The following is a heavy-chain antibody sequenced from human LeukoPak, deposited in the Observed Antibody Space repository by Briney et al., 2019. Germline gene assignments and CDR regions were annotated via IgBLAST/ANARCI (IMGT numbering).Heavy chain of an antibody. CDR2: INPNSGGT. D-gene: IGHD2-2*01. Sequence: VASVKVSCKASGYTFTGYYMHWVRQAPGQGLEWMGWINPNSGGTNYAQKFQGRVTMTRDTSISTAYMELSRLRSDDTAVYYCASSYCSSTSCYRVYFDYWGQGTLVTVSS. CDR1: GYTFTGYY. CDR3: ASSYCSSTSCYRVYFDY. J-gene: IGHJ4*02. V-gene: IGHV1-2*02.